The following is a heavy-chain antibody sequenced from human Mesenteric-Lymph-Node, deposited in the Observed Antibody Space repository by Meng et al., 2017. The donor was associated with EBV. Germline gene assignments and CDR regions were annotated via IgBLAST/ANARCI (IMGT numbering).Heavy chain of an antibody. Sequence: QVQLVGVGGGLVKPGGSLRLSWAASGFTFSNNYMAWIRQAPGKGLEWISYISGSGSSIVYADSVRGRFTISRDNAKNSVYLQMTSLRAEDTAVYYCARDWGFPYTFDDWGRGTLVTVSS. CDR1: GFTFSNNY. D-gene: IGHD7-27*01. V-gene: IGHV3-11*01. CDR2: ISGSGSSI. J-gene: IGHJ4*02. CDR3: ARDWGFPYTFDD.